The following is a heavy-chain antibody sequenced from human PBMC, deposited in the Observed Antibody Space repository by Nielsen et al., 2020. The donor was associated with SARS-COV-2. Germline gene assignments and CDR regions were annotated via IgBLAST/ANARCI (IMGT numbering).Heavy chain of an antibody. V-gene: IGHV1-8*01. CDR3: ARRAIRTAVFDY. CDR2: MNPNSGNT. Sequence: ASVKVSCKASGYTFTSYDINWVRQATGQGLEWMGWMNPNSGNTGYAQKFQGRLTMTRDTSTSTVYMELSSLGSEDTAVYYCARRAIRTAVFDYWGQGTLVTVSS. J-gene: IGHJ4*02. D-gene: IGHD2-2*01. CDR1: GYTFTSYD.